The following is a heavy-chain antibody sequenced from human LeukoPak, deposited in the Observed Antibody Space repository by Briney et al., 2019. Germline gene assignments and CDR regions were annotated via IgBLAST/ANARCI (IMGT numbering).Heavy chain of an antibody. D-gene: IGHD6-13*01. J-gene: IGHJ4*02. Sequence: SETLSLTCAVYGGSFSGYYWSWIRQPPGKGLEWIGEINHSGSTNYNSSLKSRVTISVDTSKNQFSLKLSSVTAADTAVYYCARVGSSSPEELDYWGQGTLVTVSS. CDR2: INHSGST. V-gene: IGHV4-34*01. CDR1: GGSFSGYY. CDR3: ARVGSSSPEELDY.